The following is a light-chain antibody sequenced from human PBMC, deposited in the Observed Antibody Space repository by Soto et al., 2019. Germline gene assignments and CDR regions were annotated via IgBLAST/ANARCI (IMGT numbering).Light chain of an antibody. V-gene: IGLV2-14*01. CDR3: KSYTTSTIWV. Sequence: QSALTQPASVSGSPGQSITISCTGTSNDVGGYNFVSWYQHHPGKAPKLMIYEVSNRPSGVSNRFSASKSGNTASLTISGLQAEDEADYYCKSYTTSTIWVFGGGTKLTVL. J-gene: IGLJ3*02. CDR1: SNDVGGYNF. CDR2: EVS.